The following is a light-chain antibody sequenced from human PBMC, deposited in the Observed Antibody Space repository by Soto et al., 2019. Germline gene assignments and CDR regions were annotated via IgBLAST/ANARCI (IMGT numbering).Light chain of an antibody. CDR1: SSDVGGYNY. V-gene: IGLV2-14*01. CDR2: EVS. J-gene: IGLJ1*01. CDR3: SSYTSGSTYV. Sequence: QSALTQPVSVSGSPGQSITIYCTGTSSDVGGYNYVSWYQQHPGKAPKLIIYEVSNRPSEISNRFSGSKSGNTASLTISGLQAEDEADYYCSSYTSGSTYVFGTGTKVTVL.